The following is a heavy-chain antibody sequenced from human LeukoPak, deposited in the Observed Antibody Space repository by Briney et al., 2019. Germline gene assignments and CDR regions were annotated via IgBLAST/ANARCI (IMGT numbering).Heavy chain of an antibody. D-gene: IGHD2-21*02. Sequence: ASVKVSCKASGYTFTGYYMHWVRQAPGQGLGWMGWINPNSGGTNYAQKFQGTVTMTRDTSISTAYKELSRLRSDDTAVYYCARGFPALICGGDCSNDAFDIWGQGTMVTVSS. J-gene: IGHJ3*02. CDR3: ARGFPALICGGDCSNDAFDI. CDR1: GYTFTGYY. V-gene: IGHV1-2*02. CDR2: INPNSGGT.